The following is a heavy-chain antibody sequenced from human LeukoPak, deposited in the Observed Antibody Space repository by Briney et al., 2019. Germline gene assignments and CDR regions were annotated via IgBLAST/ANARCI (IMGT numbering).Heavy chain of an antibody. Sequence: PGGSLRLSCAASGFTFSSYSMNWVRQAPGKGLEWVSYISSSSSTIYYADSVKGRFTISRDNAKNSLYLQMNSLRAEDTAVYYCARAAMVRGVILDYWGQGTLVTVSS. CDR3: ARAAMVRGVILDY. CDR2: ISSSSSTI. J-gene: IGHJ4*02. D-gene: IGHD3-10*01. V-gene: IGHV3-48*01. CDR1: GFTFSSYS.